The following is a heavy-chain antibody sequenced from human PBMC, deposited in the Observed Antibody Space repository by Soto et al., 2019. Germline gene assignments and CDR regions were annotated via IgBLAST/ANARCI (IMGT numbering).Heavy chain of an antibody. J-gene: IGHJ5*02. V-gene: IGHV3-30*18. CDR2: ISPDGKNQ. CDR3: VKPSGWYPES. D-gene: IGHD6-19*01. CDR1: GFTFSDYG. Sequence: GWSLRLSCVVSGFTFSDYGMHLVRQAPGKGLEWVAVISPDGKNQYYPDSLRGRFTISRDDSKSTLYLQLNSLRAEDTAVYYCVKPSGWYPESWGKGTQVTVSS.